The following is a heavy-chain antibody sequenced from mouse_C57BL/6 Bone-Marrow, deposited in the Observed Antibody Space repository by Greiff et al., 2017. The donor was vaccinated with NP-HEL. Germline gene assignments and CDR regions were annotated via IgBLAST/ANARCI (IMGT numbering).Heavy chain of an antibody. CDR3: ARNLRSGYVGYYAMDY. V-gene: IGHV2-9-1*01. D-gene: IGHD3-2*02. CDR2: IWTGGGT. J-gene: IGHJ4*01. Sequence: VQVVESGPGLVAPSQSLSITCTVSGFSLTSYAISWVRQPPGKGLEWLGVIWTGGGTNYNSALKSRLSISKDNSKSKVFLKMNSLQTDDTARYYCARNLRSGYVGYYAMDYWGQGTSVTVSS. CDR1: GFSLTSYA.